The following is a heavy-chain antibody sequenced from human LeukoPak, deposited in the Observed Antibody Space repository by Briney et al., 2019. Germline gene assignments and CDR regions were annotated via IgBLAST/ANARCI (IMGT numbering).Heavy chain of an antibody. Sequence: SETLSLTCTVSGGSISSYYWSWIRHPAGKGLEWIGRIYTSESTNYNPSLKSRVTMSVDTSKNQFSLKLSSVTAADTAVYYCARVSAARNFDYWGQGTLVTVSS. CDR3: ARVSAARNFDY. J-gene: IGHJ4*02. D-gene: IGHD6-6*01. CDR2: IYTSEST. V-gene: IGHV4-4*07. CDR1: GGSISSYY.